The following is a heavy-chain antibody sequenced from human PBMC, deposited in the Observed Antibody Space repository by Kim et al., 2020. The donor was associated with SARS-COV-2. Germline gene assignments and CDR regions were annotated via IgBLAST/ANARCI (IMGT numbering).Heavy chain of an antibody. CDR1: GFTLESYA. J-gene: IGHJ4*02. CDR3: AKDVSEGAGSYLDH. D-gene: IGHD3-10*01. Sequence: GGSLRLSCAASGFTLESYAMNWVRQAPGKGVVWISAISRSGASIYYADSVKGRFTISRDNSKTTVFLQMNSLRVEDTVIYYCAKDVSEGAGSYLDHWGQGTLVTVS. V-gene: IGHV3-23*01. CDR2: ISRSGASI.